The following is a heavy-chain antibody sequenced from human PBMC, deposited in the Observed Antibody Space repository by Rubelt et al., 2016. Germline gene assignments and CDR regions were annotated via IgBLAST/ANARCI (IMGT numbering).Heavy chain of an antibody. CDR1: GGSFSGYY. CDR2: INHSGST. Sequence: QVQLQQWGAGLLKPSETLSLTCAVYGGSFSGYYWSWIRQPPGKGLEWIGEINHSGSTNYNPSLKSRVTISVDTSKNQFSRKLSSRTAADTAVYYCARGNYYYGMDVWGQGTTVTVSS. J-gene: IGHJ6*02. V-gene: IGHV4-34*01. CDR3: ARGNYYYGMDV.